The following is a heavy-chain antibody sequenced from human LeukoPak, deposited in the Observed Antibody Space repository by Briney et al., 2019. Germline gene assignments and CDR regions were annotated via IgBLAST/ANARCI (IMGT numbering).Heavy chain of an antibody. V-gene: IGHV4-38-2*02. J-gene: IGHJ1*01. CDR1: GYTFSINNF. CDR2: ISPSGSS. CDR3: TRDGNYSGHYFEH. D-gene: IGHD3-9*01. Sequence: SETLTLTCAFSGYTFSINNFLWWIRQPPGKGLEWIGSISPSGSSYSKPSLKGRVIIIVDTSNYQFSVKLTTVTAADTAKYYRTRDGNYSGHYFEHWGQGTRVAVSS.